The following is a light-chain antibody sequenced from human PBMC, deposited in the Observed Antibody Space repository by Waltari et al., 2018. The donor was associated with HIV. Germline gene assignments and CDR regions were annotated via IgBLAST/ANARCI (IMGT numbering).Light chain of an antibody. V-gene: IGKV3-15*01. CDR2: GAS. J-gene: IGKJ1*01. CDR1: ESVSSN. CDR3: QQYDKWPPWT. Sequence: EVVMTQSPAALSVSPGERVTLSCRASESVSSNLAWYQQKLGQAPRLLMYGASSRAAGIPARFTGSGSGTEFTLTISSLQSEDFAVYYCQQYDKWPPWTFGQGTKVEIK.